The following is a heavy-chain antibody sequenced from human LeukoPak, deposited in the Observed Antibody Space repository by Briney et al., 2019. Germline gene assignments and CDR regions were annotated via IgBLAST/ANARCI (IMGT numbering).Heavy chain of an antibody. CDR3: ARLLAAPYYINF. V-gene: IGHV5-51*01. CDR1: GYKFTNYW. D-gene: IGHD6-25*01. Sequence: GESLKISCKGSGYKFTNYWIAWVRQMPGQGLEWLGIIYPRDSDTRYSPSFQGQVSISVDTSIDTAYLQWSSVKASDTAMYYCARLLAAPYYINFWGQGTLVTVSS. CDR2: IYPRDSDT. J-gene: IGHJ4*02.